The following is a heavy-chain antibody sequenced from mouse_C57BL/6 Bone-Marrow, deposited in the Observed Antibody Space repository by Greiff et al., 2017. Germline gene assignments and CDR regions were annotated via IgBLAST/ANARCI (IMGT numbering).Heavy chain of an antibody. CDR2: ISSGGSYT. Sequence: DVQLQESGGDLVKPGGSLKLSCAASGFTFSSYGMSWVRQTPDKRLEWVATISSGGSYTYYPDSVKGRFTISRDNAKNTLYLQMSSLKSEDTAMYYCARRLYDYDGGYYFDYWGQGTTLTVSS. CDR3: ARRLYDYDGGYYFDY. CDR1: GFTFSSYG. V-gene: IGHV5-6*01. D-gene: IGHD2-4*01. J-gene: IGHJ2*01.